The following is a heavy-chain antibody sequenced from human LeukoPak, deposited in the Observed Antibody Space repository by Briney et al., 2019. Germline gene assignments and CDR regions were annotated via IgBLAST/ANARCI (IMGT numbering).Heavy chain of an antibody. CDR1: GDSISTYY. Sequence: SETLSLTCTVSGDSISTYYWSWVRQPPGKGLEWIGYISYSGSTNYNPSLKSRVTISVDTSKNQFSLKVSSVTAADTAVYYCARDRRDGYKFYYNYYGMDVWGQGTTVTVSS. D-gene: IGHD5-24*01. J-gene: IGHJ6*02. CDR2: ISYSGST. V-gene: IGHV4-59*01. CDR3: ARDRRDGYKFYYNYYGMDV.